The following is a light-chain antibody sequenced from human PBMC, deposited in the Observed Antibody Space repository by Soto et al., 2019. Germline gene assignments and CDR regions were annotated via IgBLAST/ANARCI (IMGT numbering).Light chain of an antibody. Sequence: EIVMTQSPATRSVSPGERATLSCRARQSVSSNLAWYQQKPGPAPRLLIYGASTTATGITARFSGSGSGTEFTLSSRNLQSEDFEVYYCQHYNTWQTFGPGTKVEIK. CDR1: QSVSSN. J-gene: IGKJ1*01. CDR2: GAS. V-gene: IGKV3-15*01. CDR3: QHYNTWQT.